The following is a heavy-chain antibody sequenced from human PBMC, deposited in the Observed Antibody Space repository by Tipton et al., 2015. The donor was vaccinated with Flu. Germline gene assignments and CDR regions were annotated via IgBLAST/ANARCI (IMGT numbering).Heavy chain of an antibody. CDR1: GFTFSDYY. D-gene: IGHD3-9*01. CDR3: ARGYDILTDGGGYFDY. CDR2: ISGSGSTI. J-gene: IGHJ4*02. V-gene: IGHV3-11*04. Sequence: GSLRLSCAASGFTFSDYYMSWIRQAPGKGLEWVSHISGSGSTINYADSVKGRFTISRDNAKSSLYLQMNSLRAEDTAVYYCARGYDILTDGGGYFDYWGQGTLVTVSS.